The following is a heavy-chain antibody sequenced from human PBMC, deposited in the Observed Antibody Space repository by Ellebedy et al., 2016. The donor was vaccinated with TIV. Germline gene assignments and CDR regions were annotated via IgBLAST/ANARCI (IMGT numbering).Heavy chain of an antibody. CDR3: IYRSAAFDYHGLDV. CDR1: GFSLTRGGVG. V-gene: IGHV2-5*01. Sequence: SGPTLVKPTEPLTLTCTFSGFSLTRGGVGVGWLRQPPGKALEWLVVIYWNDDKRYSPSLQSRLTITKDTSRNQVVLTMTNMDPVDTATYYCIYRSAAFDYHGLDVWGQGTTVTVSS. CDR2: IYWNDDK. D-gene: IGHD6-25*01. J-gene: IGHJ6*02.